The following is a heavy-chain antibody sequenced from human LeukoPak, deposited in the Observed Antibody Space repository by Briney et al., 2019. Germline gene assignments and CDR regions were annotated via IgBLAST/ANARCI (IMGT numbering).Heavy chain of an antibody. V-gene: IGHV3-7*04. CDR1: GFTFSSYW. Sequence: GGSLRLSCAASGFTFSSYWMGWVREGPGKGLEWVGNIKQDGSEKYYVDSVKGRFSISRDNAKNSLYLQMNSLRAEDTAVYYCARGRVANSPSAFDMWGQGTTVSVSS. CDR2: IKQDGSEK. CDR3: ARGRVANSPSAFDM. D-gene: IGHD5-12*01. J-gene: IGHJ3*02.